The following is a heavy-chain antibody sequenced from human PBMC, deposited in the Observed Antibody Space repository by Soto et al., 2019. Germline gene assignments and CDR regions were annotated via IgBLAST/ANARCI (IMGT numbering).Heavy chain of an antibody. V-gene: IGHV3-33*01. Sequence: GGSLRLSCAASGFTFSSYGMHWVRQAPGKGLDWVAVIWYDGSNKYYADSVKGRFTISRDNSKNTLYLQMNSLRAEDTAVYYCARDSGRRSSSWYGPDAFDIWGQGTMVTVSS. J-gene: IGHJ3*02. D-gene: IGHD6-13*01. CDR3: ARDSGRRSSSWYGPDAFDI. CDR2: IWYDGSNK. CDR1: GFTFSSYG.